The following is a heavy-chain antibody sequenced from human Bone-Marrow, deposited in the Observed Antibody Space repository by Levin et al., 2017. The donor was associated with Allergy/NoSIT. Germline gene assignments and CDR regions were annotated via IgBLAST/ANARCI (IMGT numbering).Heavy chain of an antibody. D-gene: IGHD3-22*01. Sequence: ASVKVSCKASGYTFTSYDINWVRQATGQGLEWMGWMNPNSGNTGYAQKFQGRVTMTRNTSISTAYMELSSLRSEDTAVYYCARPNYYDSSGYYPGGDYWGQGTLVTVSS. CDR1: GYTFTSYD. CDR3: ARPNYYDSSGYYPGGDY. CDR2: MNPNSGNT. J-gene: IGHJ4*02. V-gene: IGHV1-8*01.